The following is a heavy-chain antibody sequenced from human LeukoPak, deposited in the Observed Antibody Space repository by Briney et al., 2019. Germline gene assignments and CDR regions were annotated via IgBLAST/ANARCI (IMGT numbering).Heavy chain of an antibody. CDR3: ASSRGYSYGGFDY. CDR2: TYHSGST. J-gene: IGHJ4*02. CDR1: GYSISSGYY. V-gene: IGHV4-38-2*01. Sequence: TSETLSLTCAVSGYSISSGYYWGWIRQPPGKGLEWIGSTYHSGSTYYNPSLKSRVTIPVDTSKNQFSLKLSSVTSAVTAVYYCASSRGYSYGGFDYWGLGTLVTVSS. D-gene: IGHD5-18*01.